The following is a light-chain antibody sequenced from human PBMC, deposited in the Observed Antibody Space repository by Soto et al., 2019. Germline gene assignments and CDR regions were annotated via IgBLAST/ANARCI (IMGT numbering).Light chain of an antibody. CDR1: QTISSW. Sequence: DIQMTQSPSTLSGSVGDRVTITCRASQTISSWLAWYQQKPGTAPKLLIYHASTLESGFPSRFSGSGSGTEFTLTIRSLQPDDFATYYCQQYNSYSFGQGTKVDIK. V-gene: IGKV1-5*01. J-gene: IGKJ1*01. CDR2: HAS. CDR3: QQYNSYS.